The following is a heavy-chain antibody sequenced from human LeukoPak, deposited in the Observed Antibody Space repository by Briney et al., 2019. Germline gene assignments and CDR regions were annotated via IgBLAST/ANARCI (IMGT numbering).Heavy chain of an antibody. D-gene: IGHD3-22*01. J-gene: IGHJ4*02. CDR2: INPNSGGT. CDR1: GYTFTGYY. V-gene: IGHV1-2*02. Sequence: ASVKVSCKASGYTFTGYYMHWVRQAPGQRLEWMGWINPNSGGTNYAQKFQGRVTMTRDTSISTAYMELSRLRSDDTAVYYCARDREGYYYDSSGYYGYWGQGTLVTVSS. CDR3: ARDREGYYYDSSGYYGY.